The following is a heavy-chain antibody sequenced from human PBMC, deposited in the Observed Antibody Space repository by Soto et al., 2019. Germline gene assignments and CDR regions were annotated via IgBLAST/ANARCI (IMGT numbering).Heavy chain of an antibody. CDR3: ARHPYYDILTGYYIGYYYYYMDV. V-gene: IGHV4-34*01. D-gene: IGHD3-9*01. CDR1: VGSFSGYY. CDR2: INHSGST. J-gene: IGHJ6*03. Sequence: SETLSLTCAVYVGSFSGYYWSWIRQPPGKGLEWIGEINHSGSTNYNPSLKSRVTISVDTSKNQFSLRLSSVTAADTAVYCCARHPYYDILTGYYIGYYYYYMDVWGKGTTVTVSS.